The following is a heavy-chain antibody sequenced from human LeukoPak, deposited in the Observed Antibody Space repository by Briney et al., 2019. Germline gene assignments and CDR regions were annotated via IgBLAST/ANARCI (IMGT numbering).Heavy chain of an antibody. J-gene: IGHJ6*03. CDR2: LCYSGST. CDR1: GVSFSGYY. V-gene: IGHV4-59*01. Sequence: SQTLSLTCAVYGVSFSGYYWSSLRRSPGKELEGFGGLCYSGSTNYNPSLNSRVTISVDTSKNQFSLKLSSVAAADTAVYYCARETSQKGAHYMDVWGKGTTVTISS. D-gene: IGHD3-16*01. CDR3: ARETSQKGAHYMDV.